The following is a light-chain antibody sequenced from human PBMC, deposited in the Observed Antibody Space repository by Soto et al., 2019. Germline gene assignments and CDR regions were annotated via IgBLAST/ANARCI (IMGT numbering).Light chain of an antibody. CDR1: SSDIGAYNY. V-gene: IGLV2-14*03. Sequence: QSALTQPASVSGFPGQSITISCTGTSSDIGAYNYVSWYQRHPGKAPNLMIFDVSNRPSGISDRFSGSKSGNTASLTISGLQAEDEGYYYCSSYTTSRTVVLGGGTKLTVL. J-gene: IGLJ2*01. CDR3: SSYTTSRTVV. CDR2: DVS.